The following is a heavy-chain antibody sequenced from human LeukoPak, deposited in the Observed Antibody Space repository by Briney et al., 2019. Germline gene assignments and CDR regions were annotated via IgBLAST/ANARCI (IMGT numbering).Heavy chain of an antibody. D-gene: IGHD3-22*01. CDR1: GYSISSGYY. Sequence: SETLSLTCAVSGYSISSGYYWGWIRQPPGKGLEWIGSIYHSGSTYYNPSLKSRVTIPVDTSKNQFSLKLSSVTAADTAVYYCAEGTMIVGYFDYWGQGTLVTVSS. CDR2: IYHSGST. V-gene: IGHV4-38-2*01. CDR3: AEGTMIVGYFDY. J-gene: IGHJ4*02.